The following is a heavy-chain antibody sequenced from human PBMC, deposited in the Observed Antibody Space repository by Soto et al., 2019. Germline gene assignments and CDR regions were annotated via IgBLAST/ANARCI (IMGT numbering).Heavy chain of an antibody. V-gene: IGHV3-64*01. Sequence: EVQLVESGGGLVQPGGSLRLSCAASGFTFSRHAMHWVRQAPGKGLEYVSGIGSDEVNIYYANSVKDRFTISRDNRKNTLYLQMGSLRPEDMAMYFCARGDPYTDTLRNDAFDMWGQGTMVTVSS. CDR2: IGSDEVNI. J-gene: IGHJ3*02. CDR3: ARGDPYTDTLRNDAFDM. CDR1: GFTFSRHA. D-gene: IGHD1-1*01.